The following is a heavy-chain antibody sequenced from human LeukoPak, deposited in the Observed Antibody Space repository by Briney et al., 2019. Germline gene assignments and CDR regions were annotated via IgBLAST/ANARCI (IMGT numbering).Heavy chain of an antibody. CDR1: GYTFTGYY. CDR3: ARSTHIVVVPAASTFDC. V-gene: IGHV1-2*02. J-gene: IGHJ4*02. Sequence: ASVKVSCKASGYTFTGYYMHWVRQAPGQGLEWMGWINPNSGGTNHAQKFQGRVTMTRDTSISTAYMELSRLRSDDTAVYYCARSTHIVVVPAASTFDCWGQGTLVTVSS. CDR2: INPNSGGT. D-gene: IGHD2-2*01.